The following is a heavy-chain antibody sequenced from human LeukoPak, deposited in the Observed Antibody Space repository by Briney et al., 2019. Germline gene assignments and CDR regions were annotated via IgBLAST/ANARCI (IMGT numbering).Heavy chain of an antibody. Sequence: ASVKVSCTASGYTFTSYAMHWVRQAPGQRLEWMGWINAGNGNTKYSQKSQGRVTITRDTSASTAYMELSSLRSEDTAVYYCARVPTVTNWFDPWGQGTLVTVSS. CDR2: INAGNGNT. J-gene: IGHJ5*02. V-gene: IGHV1-3*01. D-gene: IGHD4-17*01. CDR1: GYTFTSYA. CDR3: ARVPTVTNWFDP.